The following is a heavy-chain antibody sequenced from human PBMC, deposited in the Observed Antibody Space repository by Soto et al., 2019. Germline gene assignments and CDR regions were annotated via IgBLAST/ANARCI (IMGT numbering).Heavy chain of an antibody. D-gene: IGHD2-15*01. CDR1: GFTFSSCT. Sequence: EVHLVESGGGLVKPGGSLRLSCAVSGFTFSSCTMNWVRQAPGKGLEWVSSISPSSGHIYYADSVKGRFTISRDNAKNSLFLQMNSLRGEDTAMYHCSGCSGGACHKNYGMDVWGQGTTVTVSS. V-gene: IGHV3-21*06. CDR3: SGCSGGACHKNYGMDV. CDR2: ISPSSGHI. J-gene: IGHJ6*02.